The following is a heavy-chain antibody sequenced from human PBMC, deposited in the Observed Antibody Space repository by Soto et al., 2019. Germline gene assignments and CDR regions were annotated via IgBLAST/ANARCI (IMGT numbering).Heavy chain of an antibody. CDR2: IRSKAYGGTT. CDR3: PRETATIGPCYYSGMDV. J-gene: IGHJ6*02. V-gene: IGHV3-49*03. Sequence: GGSLILSCTASGFSFGAYAMSSFRQAPLKVLERVGFIRSKAYGGTTEYAASVKGRFTISRDDSKSIAYLQMNSLKTEDTAVYYCPRETATIGPCYYSGMDVWGQGTPVTESS. CDR1: GFSFGAYA.